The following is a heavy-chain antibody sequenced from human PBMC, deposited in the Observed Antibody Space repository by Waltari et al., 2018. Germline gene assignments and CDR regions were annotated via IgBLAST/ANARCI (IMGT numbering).Heavy chain of an antibody. CDR3: ARDRGRGLYLDS. V-gene: IGHV4-4*02. J-gene: IGHJ4*02. CDR2: VRGSGRT. CDR1: GDSMSSTYW. Sequence: QSQLQDSGPGLMKPSGTLSLTCGGSGDSMSSTYWWSWVSQPPGKGLEWIGQVRGSGRTNYNPSFASRVTMSVDTYNNQFSLMVTSATAADTAVYYCARDRGRGLYLDSWGPGTLVTVSP. D-gene: IGHD2-15*01.